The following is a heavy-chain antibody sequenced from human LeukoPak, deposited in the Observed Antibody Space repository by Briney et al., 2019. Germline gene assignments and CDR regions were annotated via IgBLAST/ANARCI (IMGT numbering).Heavy chain of an antibody. CDR3: AKDYGALIWFGSYGMDV. CDR2: ISYDGSNK. Sequence: GGSLRLSCAASGFTFSSYGMHWVRQAPGKGLEWVAVISYDGSNKYYADSVKGRFTISRDNSKNTLYLQMNSLRAEDTAVYYCAKDYGALIWFGSYGMDVWGQGTTVTVSS. V-gene: IGHV3-30*18. D-gene: IGHD3-10*01. J-gene: IGHJ6*02. CDR1: GFTFSSYG.